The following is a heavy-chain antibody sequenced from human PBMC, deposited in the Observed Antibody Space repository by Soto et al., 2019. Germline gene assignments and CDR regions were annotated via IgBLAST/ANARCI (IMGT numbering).Heavy chain of an antibody. J-gene: IGHJ4*02. Sequence: GGSLRLSCAASGFTFSSYAMHWVRQAPGKGLEWVAVISYDGSNKYYADSVKGRFTISRDNSKNTLYLQMNSLRAEDTAVYYCARDEYYYDSSGYSTDTPYDYWGQGTLVTVSS. V-gene: IGHV3-30-3*01. CDR2: ISYDGSNK. CDR3: ARDEYYYDSSGYSTDTPYDY. CDR1: GFTFSSYA. D-gene: IGHD3-22*01.